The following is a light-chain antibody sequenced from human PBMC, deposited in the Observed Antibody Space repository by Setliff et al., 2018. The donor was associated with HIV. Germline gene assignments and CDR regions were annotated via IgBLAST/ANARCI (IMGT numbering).Light chain of an antibody. V-gene: IGLV2-11*01. Sequence: QSVLTQPRSVSGSPGQSVTISCTGTSSDVGGYNYVSWYQQHPGKAPKLMIYDVTKRPSGVPDRFSGSKSGNTASLTISGLQAEDEADYYCCSYAGSAYVFGGGTKVTVL. CDR2: DVT. CDR3: CSYAGSAYV. CDR1: SSDVGGYNY. J-gene: IGLJ1*01.